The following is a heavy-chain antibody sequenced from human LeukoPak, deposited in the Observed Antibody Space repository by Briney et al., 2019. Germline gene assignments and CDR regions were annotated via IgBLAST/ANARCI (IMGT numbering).Heavy chain of an antibody. V-gene: IGHV3-21*01. Sequence: GGSLRLSCAASGFTFSTSAMNWVRQFPGKGLEWVSSINQYSSHIYYAASVRGRFTVSRDNARNSVFLQMNSLTAEDTAVYYCARDPERYLRTGKFDSWGQGTLVTVSS. D-gene: IGHD5/OR15-5a*01. CDR2: INQYSSHI. CDR1: GFTFSTSA. J-gene: IGHJ4*02. CDR3: ARDPERYLRTGKFDS.